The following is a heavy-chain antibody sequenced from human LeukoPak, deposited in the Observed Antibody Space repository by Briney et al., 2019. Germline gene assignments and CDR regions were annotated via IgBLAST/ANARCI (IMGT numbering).Heavy chain of an antibody. Sequence: GGSLRLSCAASGFTFSNAWMSWVRQAPGKGLEWVGRIKSKTDGGTTDYAAAVKGRFTISRDDSKNTLYLQMNSLKTEDTAVYYCTTDSAGYDAFDIWGQGTVVTVSS. J-gene: IGHJ3*02. D-gene: IGHD3-10*01. CDR3: TTDSAGYDAFDI. CDR1: GFTFSNAW. CDR2: IKSKTDGGTT. V-gene: IGHV3-15*01.